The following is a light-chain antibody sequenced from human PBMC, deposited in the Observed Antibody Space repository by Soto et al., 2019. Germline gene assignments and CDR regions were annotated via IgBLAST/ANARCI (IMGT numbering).Light chain of an antibody. Sequence: GDRVTITFRASQSISSSLAWYHQKPGTAPKLLIYDASSLERGVPSRFSGSGSGTEFTLTISSLQPDDFATYYCQHYNSYSEAFGQGTKVDI. J-gene: IGKJ1*01. V-gene: IGKV1-5*01. CDR3: QHYNSYSEA. CDR1: QSISSS. CDR2: DAS.